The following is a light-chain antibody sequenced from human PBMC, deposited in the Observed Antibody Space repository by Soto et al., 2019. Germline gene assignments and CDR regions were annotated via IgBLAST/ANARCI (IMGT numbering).Light chain of an antibody. V-gene: IGKV3-20*01. CDR2: ATS. CDR1: QSVSSSY. J-gene: IGKJ2*01. CDR3: QQFGSSPLYT. Sequence: EIVLTQSPGTLSLSPGERATLSCRASQSVSSSYLVWYQQKPGQAPRLLIYATSSRATGIPDRFSGSGSGTDYTLNISRLEPEDFAVYYCQQFGSSPLYTFCPGTKLEIK.